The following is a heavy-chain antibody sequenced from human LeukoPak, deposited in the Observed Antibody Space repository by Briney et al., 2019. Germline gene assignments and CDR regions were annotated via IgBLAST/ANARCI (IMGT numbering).Heavy chain of an antibody. CDR3: ARDYYDSSGWFDY. Sequence: GGSLRLSCAASGFTFSDYYMSWIRQAPGRGLEWVSYISSSGSTIYYADSVKGRFTISRDNAKNSLYLQMNSLRAEDTAVYYCARDYYDSSGWFDYWGQGTLVTVSS. J-gene: IGHJ4*02. D-gene: IGHD3-22*01. CDR2: ISSSGSTI. V-gene: IGHV3-11*04. CDR1: GFTFSDYY.